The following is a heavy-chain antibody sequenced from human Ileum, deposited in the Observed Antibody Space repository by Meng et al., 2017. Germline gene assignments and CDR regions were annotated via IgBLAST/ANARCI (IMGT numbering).Heavy chain of an antibody. J-gene: IGHJ6*02. CDR3: AREWGSEVAMDV. D-gene: IGHD3-16*01. CDR1: GFIFSDYE. CDR2: IDEGGSGR. Sequence: GGSLRLSCEASGFIFSDYEMNWVRQAPGKGLEWVSYIDEGGSGRYYADAVRGRFTVSRDNAKNSLFLEMTSLRVEDTGVYYCAREWGSEVAMDVWGQGPTVTVSS. V-gene: IGHV3-48*03.